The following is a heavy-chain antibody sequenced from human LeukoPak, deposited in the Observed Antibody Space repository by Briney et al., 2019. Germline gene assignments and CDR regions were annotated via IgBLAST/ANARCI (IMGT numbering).Heavy chain of an antibody. Sequence: SETLSLTCTVSGSSISSYYWSWIRQPPGKGLEWIGEINHSGSTNYNPSLKSRVTISVDTSKNQFSLKLSSVTAADTAVYYCARGLSPRINMVRGVRPPFRGVFGYWGQGTLVTVSS. CDR2: INHSGST. J-gene: IGHJ4*02. CDR1: GSSISSYY. V-gene: IGHV4-34*01. CDR3: ARGLSPRINMVRGVRPPFRGVFGY. D-gene: IGHD3-10*01.